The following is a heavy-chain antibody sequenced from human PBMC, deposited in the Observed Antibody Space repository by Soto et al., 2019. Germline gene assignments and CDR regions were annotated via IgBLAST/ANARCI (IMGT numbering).Heavy chain of an antibody. J-gene: IGHJ4*02. Sequence: PXESLKVSWKGSGCSFTRSWIGWVRQMPGKGLEWMGIIHPGDSDTRYSPSFQGQVTISADKSITTAYLQWTSLKASDTAMYYCAIFGSGSPHFDYWGQGYLVTVSS. D-gene: IGHD3-10*01. CDR3: AIFGSGSPHFDY. V-gene: IGHV5-51*01. CDR2: IHPGDSDT. CDR1: GCSFTRSW.